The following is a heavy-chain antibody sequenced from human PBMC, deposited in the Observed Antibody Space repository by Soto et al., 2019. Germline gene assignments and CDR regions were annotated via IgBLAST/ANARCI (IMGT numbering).Heavy chain of an antibody. CDR3: ARFSSWYLGEGY. Sequence: QVQLQESGPGLVKPSETLSLTCTVSGGSVSSGSYYWSWIRQPPGKGLEWIGYIYYSGSTNYNPPLKSRXXIXVXXSKNQLPLKLSSVTAADTAVYYCARFSSWYLGEGYWGQGTLVTVSS. D-gene: IGHD6-13*01. J-gene: IGHJ4*02. CDR1: GGSVSSGSYY. CDR2: IYYSGST. V-gene: IGHV4-61*01.